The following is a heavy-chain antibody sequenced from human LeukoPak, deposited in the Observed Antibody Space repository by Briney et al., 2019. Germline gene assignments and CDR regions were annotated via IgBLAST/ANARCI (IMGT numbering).Heavy chain of an antibody. CDR3: ARARGFLEWLLFFFDAFDI. CDR1: GYTFTSYY. D-gene: IGHD3-3*01. CDR2: INPSGGST. Sequence: ASVKVSCKASGYTFTSYYMHWVRQAPGQGLEWMGIINPSGGSTSYAQKFQGRVTMTRDTSTGTVYMELSSLRSEDTAVYYCARARGFLEWLLFFFDAFDIWGQGTMVTVSS. V-gene: IGHV1-46*01. J-gene: IGHJ3*02.